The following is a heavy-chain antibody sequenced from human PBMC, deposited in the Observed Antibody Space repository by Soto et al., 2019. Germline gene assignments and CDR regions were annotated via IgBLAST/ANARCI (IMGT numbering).Heavy chain of an antibody. CDR2: IKQDGSEK. J-gene: IGHJ4*02. Sequence: LRLSRASSVVAVRSYWISWVRQAPGKGLEWVANIKQDGSEKYYVDSVKGRFTISRDNAKNSLYLQMNSLRAEDTAVYYCASGDSSGWYNYWGQGTLVTVSS. D-gene: IGHD6-19*01. CDR3: ASGDSSGWYNY. CDR1: VVAVRSYW. V-gene: IGHV3-7*03.